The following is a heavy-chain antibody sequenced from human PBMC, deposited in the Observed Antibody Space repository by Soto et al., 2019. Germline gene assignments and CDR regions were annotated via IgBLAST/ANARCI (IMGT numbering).Heavy chain of an antibody. CDR3: ATSHPRGQVTTFYYYGMDV. D-gene: IGHD4-4*01. J-gene: IGHJ6*02. CDR1: GYTLTELS. V-gene: IGHV1-24*01. Sequence: GASVKVSCKVSGYTLTELSMHWVRQAPGKGLEWMGGFDPEDGETIYAQKFQGRVTMTEDTSTDTAYMELSSLRSEDTAVYYCATSHPRGQVTTFYYYGMDVWGQGTTVTVSS. CDR2: FDPEDGET.